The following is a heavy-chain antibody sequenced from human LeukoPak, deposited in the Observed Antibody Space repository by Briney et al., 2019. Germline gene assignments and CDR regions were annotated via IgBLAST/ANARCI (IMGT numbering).Heavy chain of an antibody. D-gene: IGHD4-17*01. V-gene: IGHV4-39*07. CDR3: ARAYGDPPNYYYYGMDV. CDR2: IYYSGST. J-gene: IGHJ6*02. Sequence: SETLSLTCTVSGGSISSSSYYWGWIRQPPGKGLEWIGSIYYSGSTYYNPSLKSRVTISVDTSKNQFSLKLSSVTAADTAVYYCARAYGDPPNYYYYGMDVWGQGTTVTVSS. CDR1: GGSISSSSYY.